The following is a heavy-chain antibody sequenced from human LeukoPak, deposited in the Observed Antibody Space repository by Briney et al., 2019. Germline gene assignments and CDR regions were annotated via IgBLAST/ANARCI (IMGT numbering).Heavy chain of an antibody. Sequence: GGSLRLSCAASGFTFSSYAMHWVRQAPGKGLEWVAVISYDGSNKYYADSVKGRFTISRDNSKNTLYLQMNSLRAEDTAVYYCAKRPVRLPYDYWGQGTLVTVSS. CDR1: GFTFSSYA. J-gene: IGHJ4*02. CDR2: ISYDGSNK. V-gene: IGHV3-30*04. CDR3: AKRPVRLPYDY. D-gene: IGHD5-12*01.